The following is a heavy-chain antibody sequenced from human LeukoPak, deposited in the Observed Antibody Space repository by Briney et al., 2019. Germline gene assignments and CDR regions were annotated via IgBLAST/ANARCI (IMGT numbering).Heavy chain of an antibody. CDR2: ISGYRANT. Sequence: ASVKVSCKASGYKFNNYGISWVRQAPGQGLEWMGWISGYRANTNYAEKFQGRLTMTTDTSTSTAYMELRSLRSDDTAVYYCARDAGDYDFWSGYYFNWFDPWGQGTLVTVSS. D-gene: IGHD3-3*01. J-gene: IGHJ5*02. V-gene: IGHV1-18*01. CDR3: ARDAGDYDFWSGYYFNWFDP. CDR1: GYKFNNYG.